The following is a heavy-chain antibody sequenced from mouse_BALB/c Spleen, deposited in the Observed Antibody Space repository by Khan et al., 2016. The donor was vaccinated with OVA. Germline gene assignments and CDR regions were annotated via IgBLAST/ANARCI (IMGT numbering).Heavy chain of an antibody. CDR2: ISYSGST. CDR3: ARKKYYGYAMDY. CDR1: GYSITSGYA. J-gene: IGHJ4*01. Sequence: EVQLVESGPGLVKPSQSLPLTCTVTGYSITSGYAWNWIRQFPGNKLEWMGYISYSGSTSYNPSLRSRISITRDTSKNQFFLQLNSVTTEDTATYYCARKKYYGYAMDYWGQGTSVTVSS. D-gene: IGHD1-1*01. V-gene: IGHV3-2*02.